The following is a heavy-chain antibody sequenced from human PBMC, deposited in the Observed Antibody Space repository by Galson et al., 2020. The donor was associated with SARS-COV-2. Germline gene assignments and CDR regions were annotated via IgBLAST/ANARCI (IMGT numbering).Heavy chain of an antibody. D-gene: IGHD3-22*01. CDR1: GYTFTGYY. J-gene: IGHJ4*02. CDR3: ARVKIYDSSGYYYAHFDY. Sequence: ASVTVSCKTSGYTFTGYYMHWVRQAPGQGLEWMGWINPNSGGTNYAQKFQGRVTMTRDTSISTAYMELSRLRSDDTAVYYCARVKIYDSSGYYYAHFDYWGQGTLVTVSS. V-gene: IGHV1-2*02. CDR2: INPNSGGT.